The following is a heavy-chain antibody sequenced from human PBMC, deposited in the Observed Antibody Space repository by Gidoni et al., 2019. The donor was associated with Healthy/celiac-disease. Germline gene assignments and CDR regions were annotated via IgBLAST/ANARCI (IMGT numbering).Heavy chain of an antibody. CDR1: GGTFRRYA. CDR2: IIRIFGTG. D-gene: IGHD5-18*01. Sequence: QVQLVQSGAEVKKPGSSLSVSCKASGGTFRRYAIRRVRQAHGQGLEWMGGIIRIFGTGNCAQKFQGRVTITAAETPSTDYMELSSLGSEETAVYYCARCRAGARKDTDMVTYRLYYFDYWGQGTLVTVSS. V-gene: IGHV1-69*01. CDR3: ARCRAGARKDTDMVTYRLYYFDY. J-gene: IGHJ4*02.